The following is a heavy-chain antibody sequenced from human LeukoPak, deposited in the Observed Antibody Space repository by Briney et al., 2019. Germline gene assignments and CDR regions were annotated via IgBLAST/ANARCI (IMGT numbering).Heavy chain of an antibody. CDR3: ARHKVYSSSSHRLPQQWLGSYYYYYGMDV. Sequence: GESLKISCKGSGYSFTSYWIGWVRQMPGKGLEWMGIIYPGDSDTRYSTSFQGQVTISADKSISTAYLQWSSLKASDTAMYYCARHKVYSSSSHRLPQQWLGSYYYYYGMDVWGQGTTVTVSS. CDR2: IYPGDSDT. D-gene: IGHD6-13*01. V-gene: IGHV5-51*01. CDR1: GYSFTSYW. J-gene: IGHJ6*02.